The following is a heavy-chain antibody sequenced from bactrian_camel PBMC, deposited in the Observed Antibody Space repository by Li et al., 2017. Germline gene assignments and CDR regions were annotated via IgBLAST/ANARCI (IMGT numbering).Heavy chain of an antibody. CDR1: GFSFRGYA. D-gene: IGHD5*01. J-gene: IGHJ6*01. CDR2: ISSTGGVT. CDR3: AAAGGMWGCGLLVPDFDY. Sequence: HVQLVESGGGSVQPGGSLRLSCAASGFSFRGYAISWFRQGPGKEREGVAGISSTGGVTHYHDSVKGRFTISRQRDTEIAYLEMNSLKPEDTAMYTCAAAGGMWGCGLLVPDFDYWGQGTQVTVS. V-gene: IGHV3S61*01.